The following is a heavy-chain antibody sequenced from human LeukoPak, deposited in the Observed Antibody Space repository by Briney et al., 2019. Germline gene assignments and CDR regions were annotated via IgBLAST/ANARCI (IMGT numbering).Heavy chain of an antibody. CDR1: GGTFSSYA. Sequence: SVKVSCKASGGTFSSYAISWVRQAPGQGLEWMGRITPILGIANYAQKFQGRVTITADKSTSTAYMELSSLRSEDTAVYYCARGRRDGYNYYFDYWGQGTLVTVSS. J-gene: IGHJ4*02. CDR3: ARGRRDGYNYYFDY. V-gene: IGHV1-69*04. D-gene: IGHD5-12*01. CDR2: ITPILGIA.